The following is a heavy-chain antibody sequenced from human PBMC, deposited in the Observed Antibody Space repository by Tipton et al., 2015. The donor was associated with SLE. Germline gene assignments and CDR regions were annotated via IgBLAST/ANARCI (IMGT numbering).Heavy chain of an antibody. J-gene: IGHJ4*02. CDR2: VSYSGVT. Sequence: TLSLTCTVSDDSITTDYWTWIRQPPGKGLEYIGYVSYSGVTNSNPSLQSRVTMSIDASKKQVSLCLTSVTAADTAVYYCASSPGVTLFRVVTYFDLWGQGILATVPS. CDR1: DDSITTDY. V-gene: IGHV4-59*13. CDR3: ASSPGVTLFRVVTYFDL. D-gene: IGHD3-3*01.